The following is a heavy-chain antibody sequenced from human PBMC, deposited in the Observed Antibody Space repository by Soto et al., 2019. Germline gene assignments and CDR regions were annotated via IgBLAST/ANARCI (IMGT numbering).Heavy chain of an antibody. CDR1: GFSFTHYT. Sequence: RRLSCAASGFSFTHYTINWVRQAPGKGLEWVAVMSYDGTNEYYADSVKGRFTISRDNSKSTAYLQMNSLTPEDTALYYCARKWGTYSSASLDYWGLGTLVTVSS. D-gene: IGHD6-19*01. J-gene: IGHJ4*02. CDR2: MSYDGTNE. CDR3: ARKWGTYSSASLDY. V-gene: IGHV3-30*04.